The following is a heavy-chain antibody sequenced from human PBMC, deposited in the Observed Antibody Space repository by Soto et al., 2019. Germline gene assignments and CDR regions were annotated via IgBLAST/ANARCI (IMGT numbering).Heavy chain of an antibody. D-gene: IGHD1-26*01. Sequence: GASVKVSCKVSGYTLTELSMHWVRRAPGKGLEWMGGFDPEDGETIYAQKFQGRVTMTEDTSTDTAYMELSSLRSEDTAVYYCATAFSGSYTYELDYWGQGTLVTVSS. CDR2: FDPEDGET. J-gene: IGHJ4*02. CDR1: GYTLTELS. V-gene: IGHV1-24*01. CDR3: ATAFSGSYTYELDY.